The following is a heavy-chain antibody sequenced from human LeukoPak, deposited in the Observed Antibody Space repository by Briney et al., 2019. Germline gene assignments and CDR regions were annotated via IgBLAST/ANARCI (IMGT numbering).Heavy chain of an antibody. CDR3: ARTLYSSGYYFDY. J-gene: IGHJ4*02. CDR2: IYYSGST. Sequence: SETLSLTCTVSGGSISSGGYYWSWIRQHPGKGLEWIGYIYYSGSTYYNPSLKSRVTISVDTSKNQFSLKLSSVTAADTAVYYCARTLYSSGYYFDYWGQGTLATVSS. V-gene: IGHV4-31*03. CDR1: GGSISSGGYY. D-gene: IGHD3-22*01.